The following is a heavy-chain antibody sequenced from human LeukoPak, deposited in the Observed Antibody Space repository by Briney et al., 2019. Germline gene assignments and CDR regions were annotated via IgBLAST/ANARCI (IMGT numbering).Heavy chain of an antibody. CDR3: ARTTEAHSRRTRYYSYYMDV. V-gene: IGHV4-39*07. CDR2: IYYNGGT. D-gene: IGHD1-1*01. Sequence: PSETLSLTCTVSGSSISSSSYYWGWIRQPPGKGLEWIGNIYYNGGTYYNPSLKSRVTISVDTSKNQFSLKLRSVTAADTAVYYCARTTEAHSRRTRYYSYYMDVWGKGTTVPVSS. J-gene: IGHJ6*03. CDR1: GSSISSSSYY.